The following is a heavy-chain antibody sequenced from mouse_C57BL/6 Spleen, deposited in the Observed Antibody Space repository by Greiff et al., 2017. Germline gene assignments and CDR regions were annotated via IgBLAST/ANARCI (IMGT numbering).Heavy chain of an antibody. V-gene: IGHV1-55*01. CDR2: IYPGSGST. CDR3: ARGPFYYGSSPYYYAMDD. D-gene: IGHD1-1*01. J-gene: IGHJ4*01. Sequence: QVQLQQPGAELVKPGASVKMSCKASGYTFTSYWITWVKQRPGQGLEWIGDIYPGSGSTNYNETFKGNATLTVDTSSSTAYMQLSSLTSEDSAVYYCARGPFYYGSSPYYYAMDDWGQGTSVTGSS. CDR1: GYTFTSYW.